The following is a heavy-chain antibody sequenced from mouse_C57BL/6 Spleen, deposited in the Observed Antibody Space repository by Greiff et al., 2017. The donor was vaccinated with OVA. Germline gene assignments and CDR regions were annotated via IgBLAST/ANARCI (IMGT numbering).Heavy chain of an antibody. D-gene: IGHD4-1*01. CDR3: ARDWAYYFDY. CDR1: GYTFTDYY. Sequence: QVQLQQSGAELVRPGASVKLSCKASGYTFTDYYINWVKQRPGQGLEWIARIYPGSGNTYYNEKFKGKATLTAEKSSSTAYMQLSSLTSEDSAVYCCARDWAYYFDYWGQGTTLTVSS. V-gene: IGHV1-76*01. CDR2: IYPGSGNT. J-gene: IGHJ2*01.